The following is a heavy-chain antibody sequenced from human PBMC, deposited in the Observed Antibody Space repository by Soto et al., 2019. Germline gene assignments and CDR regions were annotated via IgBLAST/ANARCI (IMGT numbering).Heavy chain of an antibody. D-gene: IGHD2-15*01. CDR2: IIPMYGTV. CDR3: ARDLGGCSGGSCRYNWFDP. CDR1: GGTFSSYV. J-gene: IGHJ5*02. V-gene: IGHV1-69*06. Sequence: SVKVSCKASGGTFSSYVISWVRQAPGQGPEWMGGIIPMYGTVNYAQKFQDRVTIIADTSTSTAYVELSSLRSEDTAVYYCARDLGGCSGGSCRYNWFDPWGQGXLVTVSS.